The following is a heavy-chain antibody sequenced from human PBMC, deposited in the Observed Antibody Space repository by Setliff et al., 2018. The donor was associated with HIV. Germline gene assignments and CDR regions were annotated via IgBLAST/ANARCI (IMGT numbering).Heavy chain of an antibody. Sequence: ASVKVSCKASGYTFTSYYMHWVRQAPGQGLEWMGLIHPSTGNTYYTQKFQGRVTWTRDTSTSTVYMELSSLGSEDTAVYYCARDSSTGWFSADYWGQGTLVTVS. J-gene: IGHJ4*02. D-gene: IGHD6-19*01. CDR2: IHPSTGNT. CDR1: GYTFTSYY. CDR3: ARDSSTGWFSADY. V-gene: IGHV1-46*01.